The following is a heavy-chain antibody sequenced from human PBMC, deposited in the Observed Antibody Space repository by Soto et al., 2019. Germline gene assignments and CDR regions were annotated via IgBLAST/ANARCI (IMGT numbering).Heavy chain of an antibody. D-gene: IGHD1-26*01. J-gene: IGHJ3*01. V-gene: IGHV1-69*10. CDR1: GGTFRNYA. Sequence: SVKVSCKASGGTFRNYAINWVRQAPGQGLEWMGGFIPILGGGINAQKFQGRVTITSNESTSTAYMELSSLKSEDTAMYYCARRSGSYSNAFDFWGQGTMVTGS. CDR2: FIPILGGG. CDR3: ARRSGSYSNAFDF.